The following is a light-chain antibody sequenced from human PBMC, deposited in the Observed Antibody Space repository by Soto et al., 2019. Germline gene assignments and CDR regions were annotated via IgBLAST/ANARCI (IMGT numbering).Light chain of an antibody. V-gene: IGKV3-20*01. CDR2: DTS. Sequence: EIVLTQSPRTLSLSPGERATLFCRASQSVNSGYLAWYQHTPGQAPRLLIYDTSTRATGIPDRFSGSGSGTDFTLTISRLEPEDFAVFYCQQYGSSPRTFGQGTKVDIK. J-gene: IGKJ1*01. CDR3: QQYGSSPRT. CDR1: QSVNSGY.